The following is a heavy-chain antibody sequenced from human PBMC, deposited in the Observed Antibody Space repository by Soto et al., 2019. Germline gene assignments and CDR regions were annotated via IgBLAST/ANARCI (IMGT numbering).Heavy chain of an antibody. CDR1: GYTFTGQY. Sequence: QVQLVQSGAEVKKPGASMKVSCKASGYTFTGQYIHWVRQAPGQGLEWMGWINPNSGGTNYAQKFQGWVTMTRDTSMSTAYMELSRLRSDDTAVYYCARGYCSSTSCHFDYWGQGTLVTVSS. V-gene: IGHV1-2*04. CDR3: ARGYCSSTSCHFDY. J-gene: IGHJ4*02. CDR2: INPNSGGT. D-gene: IGHD2-2*01.